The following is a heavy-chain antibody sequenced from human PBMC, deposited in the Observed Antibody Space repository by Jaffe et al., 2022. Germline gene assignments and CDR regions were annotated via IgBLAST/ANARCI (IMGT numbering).Heavy chain of an antibody. CDR3: AKDLSLEWLSLDY. V-gene: IGHV3-9*01. CDR2: ISWNSGSI. Sequence: EVQLVESGGGLVQPGRSLRLSCAASGFTFDDYAMHWVRQAPGKGLEWVSGISWNSGSIGYADSVKGRFTISRDNAKNSLYLQMNSLRAEDTALYYCAKDLSLEWLSLDYWGQGTLVTVSS. CDR1: GFTFDDYA. J-gene: IGHJ4*02. D-gene: IGHD3-3*01.